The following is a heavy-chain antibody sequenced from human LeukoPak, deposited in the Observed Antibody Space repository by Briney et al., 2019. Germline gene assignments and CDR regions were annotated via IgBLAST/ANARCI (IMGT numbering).Heavy chain of an antibody. D-gene: IGHD3-10*01. J-gene: IGHJ5*02. CDR2: ISGYNGNT. CDR1: GYTFTSYG. V-gene: IGHV1-18*01. Sequence: ASVKVSCKASGYTFTSYGISWVRQAPGQGLEWMGWISGYNGNTNYAQKFQGRVTMTTDTSTTTAYMELRSLRSDDTAVYYCARDAREVLLWFGEFFPWGQGTLVTVSS. CDR3: ARDAREVLLWFGEFFP.